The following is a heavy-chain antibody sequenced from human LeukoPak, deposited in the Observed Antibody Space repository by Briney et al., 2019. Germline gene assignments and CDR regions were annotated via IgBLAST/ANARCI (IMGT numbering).Heavy chain of an antibody. CDR3: ARAGYYASFFDY. D-gene: IGHD3-3*01. J-gene: IGHJ4*02. CDR1: GFTFSSYE. Sequence: GGSQRLSCAASGFTFSSYEMNWVRQAPGKGLEWVSYISSSGSTIYYADSVKGRFTISRDNAKNSLYLQMNSLRAEDTAVYYCARAGYYASFFDYWGQGTLVTVSS. CDR2: ISSSGSTI. V-gene: IGHV3-48*03.